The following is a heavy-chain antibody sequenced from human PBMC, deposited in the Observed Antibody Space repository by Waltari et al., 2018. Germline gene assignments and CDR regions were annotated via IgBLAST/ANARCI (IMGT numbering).Heavy chain of an antibody. CDR3: ARYRHRSRIAAAASFDY. V-gene: IGHV4-34*01. J-gene: IGHJ4*02. CDR1: GGSFRGYY. D-gene: IGHD6-13*01. Sequence: QVQLQQWGAGLLKPSETLSLTCAVYGGSFRGYYWSWIRQPPGKGLEWIGEINHSGSTNYNPSLKSRVTISVDTSKNQFSLKLSSVTAADTAVYYCARYRHRSRIAAAASFDYWGQGTLVTVSS. CDR2: INHSGST.